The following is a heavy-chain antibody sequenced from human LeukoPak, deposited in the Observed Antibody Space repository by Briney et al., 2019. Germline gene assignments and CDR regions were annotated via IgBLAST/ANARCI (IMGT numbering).Heavy chain of an antibody. V-gene: IGHV3-23*01. CDR3: AQDPAGVVIN. Sequence: PGGSLRLSCAVSGFTFSNYWMSWVRQAPGKGLEWVSTISATGGRTDYADSVKGRFTISRDNSKNTLSLQMNSLRAEDTAMYYCAQDPAGVVINWGQGSLVTVSS. CDR2: ISATGGRT. J-gene: IGHJ4*02. D-gene: IGHD3-3*01. CDR1: GFTFSNYW.